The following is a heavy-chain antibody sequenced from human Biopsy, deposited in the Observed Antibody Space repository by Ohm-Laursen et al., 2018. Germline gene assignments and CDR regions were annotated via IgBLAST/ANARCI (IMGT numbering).Heavy chain of an antibody. Sequence: GTLSLTCTVSGGSISNNNYYWGWIRQPPGKGLERIGSIFYRGTTHYKPSLKSRVNISVDTSKNQFSRKLNSVTAADTAVYYCARDYDTSGYYYVSWGQGTLVTVSS. D-gene: IGHD3-22*01. CDR1: GGSISNNNYY. V-gene: IGHV4-39*01. CDR3: ARDYDTSGYYYVS. J-gene: IGHJ5*02. CDR2: IFYRGTT.